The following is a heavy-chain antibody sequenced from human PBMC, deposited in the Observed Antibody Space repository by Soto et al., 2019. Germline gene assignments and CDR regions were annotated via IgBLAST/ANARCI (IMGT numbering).Heavy chain of an antibody. CDR1: GYTFTGYY. D-gene: IGHD6-13*01. CDR3: ATPVHSSYYYYYGMDV. J-gene: IGHJ6*02. CDR2: INPNSGGT. Sequence: ASVKVSCKASGYTFTGYYMPRVRQAPGQELEWMGWINPNSGGTNYAQTFQGRVTMTRDTFISTAYMELSRLRSDDTAVYYCATPVHSSYYYYYGMDVWGQGTTVTVSS. V-gene: IGHV1-2*02.